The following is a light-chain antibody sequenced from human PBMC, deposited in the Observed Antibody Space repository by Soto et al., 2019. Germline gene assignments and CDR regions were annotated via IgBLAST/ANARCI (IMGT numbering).Light chain of an antibody. CDR2: GAS. CDR3: QPYDSSSPWA. CDR1: QRINNW. J-gene: IGKJ1*01. V-gene: IGKV1-5*03. Sequence: DIQMTQSPSTLSASVGDRVTITCRASQRINNWLAWYQKKPDKAPKLLIYGASSLQKGVPSRFIGSGTGTEFTLTINSLQPDDYAIYYCQPYDSSSPWAFGQGTKVEIK.